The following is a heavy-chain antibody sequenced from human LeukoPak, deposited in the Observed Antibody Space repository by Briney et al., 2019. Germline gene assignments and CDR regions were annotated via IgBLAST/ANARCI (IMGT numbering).Heavy chain of an antibody. CDR3: AKDYDFWSGYYLDDY. D-gene: IGHD3-3*01. CDR1: GFTFSSYW. J-gene: IGHJ4*02. CDR2: INSDGSST. V-gene: IGHV3-74*01. Sequence: GGSLRLSCAASGFTFSSYWMHWVRQAPGKGLVWVSRINSDGSSTSYADSVKGRFTISRDNAKNTLYLQMNSLRAEDTAVYYCAKDYDFWSGYYLDDYWGQGTLVTVSS.